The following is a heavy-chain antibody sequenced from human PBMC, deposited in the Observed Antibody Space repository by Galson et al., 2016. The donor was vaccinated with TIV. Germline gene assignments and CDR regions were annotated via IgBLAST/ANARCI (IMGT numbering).Heavy chain of an antibody. V-gene: IGHV3-9*01. Sequence: SLRLSCAASRFTFSNYGMHWVRQAPGKGLEWVSGINWNSGDINYADSVKGRFTISRDNAKNSVYLQMNRLGPEDTALYYCAKDRAGYYYAMDVWGKGTPVTVSS. CDR2: INWNSGDI. CDR1: RFTFSNYG. J-gene: IGHJ6*04. CDR3: AKDRAGYYYAMDV.